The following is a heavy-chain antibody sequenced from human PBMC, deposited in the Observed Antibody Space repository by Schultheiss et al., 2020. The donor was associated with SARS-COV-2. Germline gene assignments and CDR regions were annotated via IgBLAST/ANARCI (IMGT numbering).Heavy chain of an antibody. CDR3: ARDLGPCSSTSCHAGLG. Sequence: SETLSLTCTVSGGSISSYYWSWIRQPPGKGLEWIGEINHSGSTNYNPSLKSRVTISVDTSKNQFSLKLSSVTAADTAVYYCARDLGPCSSTSCHAGLGWGQGTLVTVSS. J-gene: IGHJ4*02. CDR1: GGSISSYY. CDR2: INHSGST. D-gene: IGHD2-2*01. V-gene: IGHV4-59*01.